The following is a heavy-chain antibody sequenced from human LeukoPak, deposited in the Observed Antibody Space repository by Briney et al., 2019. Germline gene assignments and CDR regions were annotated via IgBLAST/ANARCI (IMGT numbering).Heavy chain of an antibody. V-gene: IGHV3-21*01. D-gene: IGHD4-17*01. CDR1: GFTFSSYS. Sequence: GGSPRLSCAASGFTFSSYSMNWVRQAPGKGLEWVSSISSSSSYIYYADSVKGRFTISRDNAKNSLYLQMNSLRAEDTAVYYCARDQRPDYGDYVEEAFDYWGQGTLVTVSS. J-gene: IGHJ4*02. CDR2: ISSSSSYI. CDR3: ARDQRPDYGDYVEEAFDY.